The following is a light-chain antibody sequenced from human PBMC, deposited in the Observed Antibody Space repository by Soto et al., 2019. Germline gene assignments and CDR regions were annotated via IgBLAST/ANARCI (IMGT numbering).Light chain of an antibody. Sequence: QSALTQPASVSGSPGQSITISCTGTSSDVGGYNYVSWYQQHPGKAPKLMIYEVSNRPSGVSNRFSGSKSGNTASLTISGLQAEDAADYYCSSYTSSSIVHVFGTGTKLTVL. CDR2: EVS. CDR1: SSDVGGYNY. V-gene: IGLV2-14*01. CDR3: SSYTSSSIVHV. J-gene: IGLJ1*01.